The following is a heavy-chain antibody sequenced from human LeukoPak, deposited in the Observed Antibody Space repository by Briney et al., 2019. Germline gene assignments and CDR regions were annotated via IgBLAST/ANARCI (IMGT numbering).Heavy chain of an antibody. Sequence: SQTLSLTCTVSGGSISSGSYYWSWIRQPAGKGLGWLGRIYTSGSTNYNPSLKSRVTISVDTSKNQFSLKLSSVTAADTAVYYCARSYYYDSSGYLIGGYYFDYWGQGTLVTVSS. CDR3: ARSYYYDSSGYLIGGYYFDY. CDR1: GGSISSGSYY. J-gene: IGHJ4*02. CDR2: IYTSGST. D-gene: IGHD3-22*01. V-gene: IGHV4-61*02.